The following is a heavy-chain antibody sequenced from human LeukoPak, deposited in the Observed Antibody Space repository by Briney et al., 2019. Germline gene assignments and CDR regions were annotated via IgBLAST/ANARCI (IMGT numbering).Heavy chain of an antibody. CDR2: IYYSGST. V-gene: IGHV4-59*12. Sequence: SETLSLTCTVSGGSISSYYWSWIRQPPGKELEWIGYIYYSGSTNYNPSLKSRVTISVDTSKNQFSLKLSSVTAADTAVYYCARVKVVAVAGSIDYWGQGTLVTVSS. CDR1: GGSISSYY. CDR3: ARVKVVAVAGSIDY. D-gene: IGHD6-19*01. J-gene: IGHJ4*02.